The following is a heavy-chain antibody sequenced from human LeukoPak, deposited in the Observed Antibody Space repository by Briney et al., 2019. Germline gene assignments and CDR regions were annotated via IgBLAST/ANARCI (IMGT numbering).Heavy chain of an antibody. J-gene: IGHJ4*02. Sequence: PGGSLRLSCAASGLTFSSYAMSWVRQAPGKGLEWVSAISGSGGSTYYADSVKGRFTISRDNSKNTLYLQMNSLRAEDTAVYYCAKSVVVVPAVIPFDYWGQGTLVTVSS. CDR3: AKSVVVVPAVIPFDY. CDR1: GLTFSSYA. D-gene: IGHD2-2*01. V-gene: IGHV3-23*01. CDR2: ISGSGGST.